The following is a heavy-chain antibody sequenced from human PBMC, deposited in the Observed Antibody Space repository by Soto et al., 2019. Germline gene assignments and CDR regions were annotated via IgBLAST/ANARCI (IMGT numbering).Heavy chain of an antibody. Sequence: ASVKVSCKASGYTFTNYALHWVRQAPGQRLEYMGWINAGNGHTRYSPSFQDRVSFSRETSASTVYMELRNLRSEDTAVYYCAGGLGGYLHESSGYWGQGALVTVSS. CDR3: AGGLGGYLHESSGY. CDR2: INAGNGHT. D-gene: IGHD3-22*01. J-gene: IGHJ4*02. V-gene: IGHV1-3*01. CDR1: GYTFTNYA.